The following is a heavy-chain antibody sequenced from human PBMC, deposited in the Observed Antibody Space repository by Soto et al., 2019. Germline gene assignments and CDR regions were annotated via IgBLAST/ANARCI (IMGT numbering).Heavy chain of an antibody. V-gene: IGHV3-30*18. CDR3: AKDRRVRSGWYYYYGMDV. J-gene: IGHJ6*02. Sequence: PGGSLRLSCAASGFTFSSYGMHWVRQAPGKGLEWVAVISYDGSNKYYADSVKGRFTISRDNSKNTLYLQMNSLRAEDTAVYYCAKDRRVRSGWYYYYGMDVWGQGTTVTVS. CDR2: ISYDGSNK. D-gene: IGHD6-19*01. CDR1: GFTFSSYG.